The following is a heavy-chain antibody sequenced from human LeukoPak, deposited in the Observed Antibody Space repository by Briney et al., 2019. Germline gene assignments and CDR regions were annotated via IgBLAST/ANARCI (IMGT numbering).Heavy chain of an antibody. Sequence: GGSLRLSSAASGFTFNNYNMNWVRQAPGKGLEWVSSISSSSTYIYYADSVKGRFTISRDNAKNSLYLQMNSLRAEDTAIYYCAKDPPSFHHWGQGTLVTVSS. CDR1: GFTFNNYN. CDR3: AKDPPSFHH. J-gene: IGHJ1*01. CDR2: ISSSSTYI. V-gene: IGHV3-21*01.